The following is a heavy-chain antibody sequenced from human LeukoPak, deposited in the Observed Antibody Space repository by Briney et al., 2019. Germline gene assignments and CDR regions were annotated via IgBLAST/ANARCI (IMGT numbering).Heavy chain of an antibody. Sequence: GASVKVSCKASGYTFTGYYMHWVRQAPGQGLEWMGWINPNSGGTNYAQKFQGRVTMTRDTSISTAYMELSRLRSDDTAVYYCEYCSSTSCNGAFDIWGQGTMVTVSS. V-gene: IGHV1-2*02. J-gene: IGHJ3*02. CDR2: INPNSGGT. CDR3: EYCSSTSCNGAFDI. CDR1: GYTFTGYY. D-gene: IGHD2-2*01.